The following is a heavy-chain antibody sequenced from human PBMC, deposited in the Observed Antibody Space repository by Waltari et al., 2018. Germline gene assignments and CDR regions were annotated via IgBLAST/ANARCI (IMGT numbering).Heavy chain of an antibody. J-gene: IGHJ5*02. Sequence: EVQLVESGGGLVQLGGSWRPFCAASGFTFSTYSMNWVRQAPGKGLECVSYMISVSSTTVYTDAVKGRFTISRTNATNPLYLQMNSLRAEDTAVYYCARVSYYDSSRYYPWGQGTLVTVSS. D-gene: IGHD3-22*01. V-gene: IGHV3-48*01. CDR1: GFTFSTYS. CDR3: ARVSYYDSSRYYP. CDR2: MISVSSTT.